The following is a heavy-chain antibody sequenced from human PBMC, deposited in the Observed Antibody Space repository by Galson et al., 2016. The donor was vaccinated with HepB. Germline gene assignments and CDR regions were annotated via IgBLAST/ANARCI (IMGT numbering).Heavy chain of an antibody. J-gene: IGHJ6*03. CDR3: ARAVTLFGVNMDG. CDR2: IYTRGNT. D-gene: IGHD3-3*01. V-gene: IGHV4-61*09. Sequence: TLSLTCTVSGGSISSGRYFWTWIRQPAGKGLDWIGHIYTRGNTKYNPSLKSRVTMSVDTSKSQFSLKLNSVTAADTAVYYCARAVTLFGVNMDGWGKGTTVTVSS. CDR1: GGSISSGRYF.